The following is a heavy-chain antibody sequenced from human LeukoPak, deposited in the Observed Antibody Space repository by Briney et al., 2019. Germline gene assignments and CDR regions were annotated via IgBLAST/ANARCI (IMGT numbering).Heavy chain of an antibody. J-gene: IGHJ4*02. CDR2: IYYSGST. CDR3: ARDGGWYYFDY. D-gene: IGHD6-19*01. V-gene: IGHV4-59*01. Sequence: SETLSLTCTVSGGSISSYYWSWIRQPPGKGLEWIGYIYYSGSTNYNPSLKSRVTISVGTSKNQFSLKLSSVTAADTAVYYCARDGGWYYFDYWGQGTLVTVSS. CDR1: GGSISSYY.